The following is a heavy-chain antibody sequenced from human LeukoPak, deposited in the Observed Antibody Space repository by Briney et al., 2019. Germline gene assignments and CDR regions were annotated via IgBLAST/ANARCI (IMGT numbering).Heavy chain of an antibody. CDR3: ARSLKRWLQLMGTNWFDP. Sequence: SETLSLTCTVSGGSISSSSYYWGWIRQPPGKGLEWIGSIYYSGSTYYNPSLKSRVTISVDTSKNQFSLKLSSVTAADTAVYYCARSLKRWLQLMGTNWFDPWGQGTLVTVSS. D-gene: IGHD5-24*01. CDR1: GGSISSSSYY. CDR2: IYYSGST. V-gene: IGHV4-39*07. J-gene: IGHJ5*02.